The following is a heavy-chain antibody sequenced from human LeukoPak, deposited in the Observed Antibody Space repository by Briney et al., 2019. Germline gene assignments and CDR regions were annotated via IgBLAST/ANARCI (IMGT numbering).Heavy chain of an antibody. CDR1: GGSISSYY. Sequence: SETLSLTCTVSGGSISSYYWSWIRQPAGKGLEWIGRIYTSGNTNYNPSLKSRVTMSVDTSKNQFSLKLSSVTAADTAVYYCARSSDSLYYYYGMDVWGQGTTVTVSS. J-gene: IGHJ6*02. V-gene: IGHV4-4*07. CDR2: IYTSGNT. D-gene: IGHD3-10*01. CDR3: ARSSDSLYYYYGMDV.